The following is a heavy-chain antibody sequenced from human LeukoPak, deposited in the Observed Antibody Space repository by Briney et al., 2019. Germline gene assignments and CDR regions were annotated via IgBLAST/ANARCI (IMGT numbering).Heavy chain of an antibody. CDR1: GFTFSEHY. CDR2: IKNKANSYTT. J-gene: IGHJ4*02. Sequence: GGSLRLSCAASGFTFSEHYMDWVRQAPGKGLEWVGRIKNKANSYTTEYVASVKGRFTFSRDDSKNSLYLQMNSLRAEDTAVYYCAKDQGLWVTAISFGYWGQGTLVTVSS. D-gene: IGHD2-21*02. CDR3: AKDQGLWVTAISFGY. V-gene: IGHV3-72*01.